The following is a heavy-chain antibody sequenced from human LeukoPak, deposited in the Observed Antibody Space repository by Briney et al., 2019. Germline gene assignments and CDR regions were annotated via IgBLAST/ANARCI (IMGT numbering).Heavy chain of an antibody. Sequence: GGSLRLSCAASGFTFSSNSMNWVRQAPGKGLEWVSYISSRSSTIHYADSVKGRFIISRDNAKNSVYLRMNSLRGEDTAVYYCARVGSYSPWVDYYYMDVWGKGTTVTVSS. D-gene: IGHD1-26*01. CDR2: ISSRSSTI. V-gene: IGHV3-48*01. J-gene: IGHJ6*03. CDR3: ARVGSYSPWVDYYYMDV. CDR1: GFTFSSNS.